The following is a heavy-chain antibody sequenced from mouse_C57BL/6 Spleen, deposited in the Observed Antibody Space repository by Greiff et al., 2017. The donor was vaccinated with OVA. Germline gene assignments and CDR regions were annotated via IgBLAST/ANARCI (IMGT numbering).Heavy chain of an antibody. Sequence: QVQLQQPGAELVMPGASVKLSCKASGYTFTSYWMHWVKQRPGQGLEWIGEIDPSDSYTNYNHKFKGKSTLTVDKSSSTAYMQLSSLTSEDSAVYYCARYGNYEGDYWGQGTTLTVSS. V-gene: IGHV1-69*01. J-gene: IGHJ2*01. CDR1: GYTFTSYW. CDR2: IDPSDSYT. D-gene: IGHD2-1*01. CDR3: ARYGNYEGDY.